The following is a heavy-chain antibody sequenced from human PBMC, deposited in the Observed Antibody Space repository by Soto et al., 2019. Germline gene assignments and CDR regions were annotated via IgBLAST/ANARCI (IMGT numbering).Heavy chain of an antibody. Sequence: QMQLVQSRAEVKKAGASVKVSCRTSGFTFTGHYIHWVRQAPGQGLEWMGWINPNSGLTVYPLKFVGRVTMTRDTSVSTAYMELTRLKSDDTAVYYCARDRHQLPYSYYYHGLDVWGQGTAVTVSS. D-gene: IGHD2-2*01. J-gene: IGHJ6*02. CDR1: GFTFTGHY. V-gene: IGHV1-2*02. CDR3: ARDRHQLPYSYYYHGLDV. CDR2: INPNSGLT.